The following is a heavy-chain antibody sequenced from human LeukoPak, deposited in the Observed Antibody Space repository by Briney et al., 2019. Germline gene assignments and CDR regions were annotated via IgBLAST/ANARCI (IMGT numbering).Heavy chain of an antibody. Sequence: SETLSLTCTVSGGSISSYYWSWIRQPPGKGLELIGYIYYSGSTNYNPSLKSRVTISVDTSKNQFSLKLSSVTAADTAVYYCARNKYYYGSSGYYYYYYMDVWGKGTTVTVSS. J-gene: IGHJ6*03. CDR2: IYYSGST. V-gene: IGHV4-59*01. CDR1: GGSISSYY. D-gene: IGHD3-22*01. CDR3: ARNKYYYGSSGYYYYYYMDV.